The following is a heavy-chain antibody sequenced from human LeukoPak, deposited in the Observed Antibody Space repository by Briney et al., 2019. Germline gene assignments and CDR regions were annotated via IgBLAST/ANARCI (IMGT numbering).Heavy chain of an antibody. J-gene: IGHJ4*02. CDR1: GFIFSSFA. V-gene: IGHV3-48*02. CDR2: ISPTYDI. D-gene: IGHD7-27*01. Sequence: GGSLRLSCAASGFIFSSFAMNWVRLAPGKGLEWVSYISPTYDIYYSDSVRGRFTISRDNAKNSLYLQMNSLRDEDTAVYYCARDHNWGFDYWGQGTLVAVSS. CDR3: ARDHNWGFDY.